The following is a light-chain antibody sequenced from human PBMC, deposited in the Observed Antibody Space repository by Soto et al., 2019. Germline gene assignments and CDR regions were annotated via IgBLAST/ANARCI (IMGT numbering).Light chain of an antibody. CDR1: QSVSRY. CDR2: DAS. J-gene: IGKJ5*01. Sequence: EIVLTQSPATLSLSPGERATLSCRASQSVSRYLAWYQQKPGQAPRLLIYDASNRATGIPARFSGSGSGTDFTLTISSLEPEDFAVYYCQQRSNWPPIPFGQGTRLEIK. V-gene: IGKV3-11*01. CDR3: QQRSNWPPIP.